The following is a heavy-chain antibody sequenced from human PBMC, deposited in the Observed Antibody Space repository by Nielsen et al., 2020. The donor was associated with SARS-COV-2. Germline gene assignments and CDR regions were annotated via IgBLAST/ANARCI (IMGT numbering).Heavy chain of an antibody. CDR3: AKDGAYYYGSGSYLTKRFDY. J-gene: IGHJ4*02. D-gene: IGHD3-10*01. CDR2: ISGSGGST. CDR1: GGTFSSYA. Sequence: SCKASGGTFSSYAMSWVRQAPGKGLEWVSAISGSGGSTYYADSVKGRFTISRDNSKNTLYLQMNSLRAEDTAVYYCAKDGAYYYGSGSYLTKRFDYWGQGTLVTVSS. V-gene: IGHV3-23*01.